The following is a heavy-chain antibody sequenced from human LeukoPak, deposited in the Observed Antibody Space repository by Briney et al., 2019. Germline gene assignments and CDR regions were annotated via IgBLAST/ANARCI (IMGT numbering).Heavy chain of an antibody. CDR2: IYTSGST. V-gene: IGHV4-4*07. CDR3: ARSGGHYDFWSGHHSFDY. CDR1: GGSISSYY. Sequence: KPSETLSLTCTVSGGSISSYYWSWIRQPAGKGLEWIGRIYTSGSTNYNPSLKSRVTMSVDTSKNQFSLKLSSVTAADTAVYYCARSGGHYDFWSGHHSFDYWGQGTLVTVSS. D-gene: IGHD3-3*01. J-gene: IGHJ4*02.